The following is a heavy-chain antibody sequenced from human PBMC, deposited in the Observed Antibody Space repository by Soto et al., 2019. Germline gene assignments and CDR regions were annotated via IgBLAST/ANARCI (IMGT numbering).Heavy chain of an antibody. V-gene: IGHV3-30*03. D-gene: IGHD3-22*01. CDR2: VSYDGINK. J-gene: IGHJ3*02. CDR3: AYLGTGDSSGYDAFDI. Sequence: QPGRSLRLSCAVSGLTFSSSGTPWDPRDPGKGLAWVAIVSYDGINKYYADSVKGRFTISKDNSKNTLCLQMNSQRAEDTAVYYCAYLGTGDSSGYDAFDIWGQGTMVTVSS. CDR1: GLTFSSSG.